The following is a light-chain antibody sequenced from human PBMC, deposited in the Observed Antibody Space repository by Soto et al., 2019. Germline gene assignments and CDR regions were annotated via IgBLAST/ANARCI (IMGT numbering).Light chain of an antibody. Sequence: EIVLTQSPGTLSLSPGERATLSCRASQSVSNSYLTWYQHKPGQAPRLLIYGASNRATGIPDRFSGSGSGTDFTLTITRLEPEDFAVYYCQQYDSSKWKCGQGTKVDIK. V-gene: IGKV3-20*01. CDR2: GAS. CDR3: QQYDSSKWK. J-gene: IGKJ1*01. CDR1: QSVSNSY.